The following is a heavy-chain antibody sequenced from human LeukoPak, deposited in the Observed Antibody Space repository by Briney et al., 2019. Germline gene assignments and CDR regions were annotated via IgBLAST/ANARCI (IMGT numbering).Heavy chain of an antibody. CDR2: ISYDGSNK. Sequence: GRSLRLSCAASGFTFSSYAMHWVRQAPGKGLEWVAVISYDGSNKYYADSVKGRFTISRDNSKNTLYLQMNSLRAEDTAVYYCAKSSGLDYWGQGTLVTVSS. J-gene: IGHJ4*02. D-gene: IGHD6-25*01. CDR3: AKSSGLDY. V-gene: IGHV3-30-3*02. CDR1: GFTFSSYA.